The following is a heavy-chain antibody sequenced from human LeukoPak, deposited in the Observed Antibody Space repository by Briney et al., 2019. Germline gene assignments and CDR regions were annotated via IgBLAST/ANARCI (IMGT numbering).Heavy chain of an antibody. Sequence: PGGSLRLSRAASGFTFSSYSMNWVRQAPGKGLEWVSYISSSSSTIYYADSVKGRFTISRDNAKNSLYLQMNSLRAEDTAVYYCARDNDFWSGNGDYWGQGTLVTVSS. D-gene: IGHD3-3*01. CDR2: ISSSSSTI. CDR1: GFTFSSYS. V-gene: IGHV3-48*01. J-gene: IGHJ4*02. CDR3: ARDNDFWSGNGDY.